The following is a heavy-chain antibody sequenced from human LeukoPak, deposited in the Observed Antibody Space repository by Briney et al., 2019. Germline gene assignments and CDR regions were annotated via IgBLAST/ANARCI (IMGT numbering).Heavy chain of an antibody. J-gene: IGHJ6*02. V-gene: IGHV1-2*04. CDR3: AREMMSPAAVGVAAPYGMDV. CDR1: GYTFTDYY. D-gene: IGHD6-19*01. CDR2: VNPNSGGT. Sequence: GASVKVSCKASGYTFTDYYIHWVRQAPGKGLEYMGWVNPNSGGTSYAQKFQDWVTMTRDSSISTAYMELSRLRSDNTAVYYCAREMMSPAAVGVAAPYGMDVWGQGTTVTVSS.